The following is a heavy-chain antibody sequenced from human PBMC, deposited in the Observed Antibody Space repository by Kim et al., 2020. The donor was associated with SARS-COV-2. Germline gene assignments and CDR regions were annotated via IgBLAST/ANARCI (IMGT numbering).Heavy chain of an antibody. CDR3: ARGNCSGGSCLYYFDY. J-gene: IGHJ4*02. D-gene: IGHD2-15*01. CDR1: GYTFTGYY. Sequence: ASVKVSCKASGYTFTGYYMHWVRQAPGQGLEWMGRINPNSGGTNYAQKFQGRVTMTRDTSISTAYMELSRLRSDDTAVYYCARGNCSGGSCLYYFDYWGQGTLVTVSS. CDR2: INPNSGGT. V-gene: IGHV1-2*06.